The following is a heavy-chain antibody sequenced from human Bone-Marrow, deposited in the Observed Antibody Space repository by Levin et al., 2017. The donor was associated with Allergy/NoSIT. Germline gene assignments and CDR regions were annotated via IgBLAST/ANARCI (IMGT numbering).Heavy chain of an antibody. CDR1: GFTISNNY. CDR2: IYSFGST. J-gene: IGHJ4*02. CDR3: ARLYFHYCSYY. Sequence: GESLKISCVVSGFTISNNYMSWVRQASGKGLEWVAVIYSFGSTNYADSVKGRFTISRANSENTLYLQMNSLRAADTAIYYCARLYFHYCSYYWGQGTLVTVSS. D-gene: IGHD3-10*01. V-gene: IGHV3-66*04.